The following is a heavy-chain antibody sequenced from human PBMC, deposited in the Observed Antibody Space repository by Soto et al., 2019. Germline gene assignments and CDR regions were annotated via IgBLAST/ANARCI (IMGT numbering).Heavy chain of an antibody. CDR1: GFNFASYA. Sequence: EVQLLESGGGLVRPGESLRLSCATSGFNFASYAMSWVRQAPGKGLEWVSAVRGIGDSSYYADSVKGRFTISRDNSKNTVFLQMNSLRAEDTAVYFCVKDSLRGCDTISSRSRETPMDVWGQGTTVIVSS. J-gene: IGHJ6*02. CDR3: VKDSLRGCDTISSRSRETPMDV. V-gene: IGHV3-23*01. CDR2: VRGIGDSS. D-gene: IGHD6-13*01.